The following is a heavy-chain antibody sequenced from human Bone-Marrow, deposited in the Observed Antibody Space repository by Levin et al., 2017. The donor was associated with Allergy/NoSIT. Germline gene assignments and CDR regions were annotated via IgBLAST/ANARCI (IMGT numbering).Heavy chain of an antibody. J-gene: IGHJ4*02. CDR2: IYSGGNT. CDR3: ATSPASGY. CDR1: GFTVSRNY. V-gene: IGHV3-53*01. Sequence: LSLTCAASGFTVSRNYMSWVRQAPGKGLEGVSIIYSGGNTFYTDSVKGRFTISRDNSRNTLYLHMNSLRAEDTAVYYCATSPASGYWGQGTLVTVSS.